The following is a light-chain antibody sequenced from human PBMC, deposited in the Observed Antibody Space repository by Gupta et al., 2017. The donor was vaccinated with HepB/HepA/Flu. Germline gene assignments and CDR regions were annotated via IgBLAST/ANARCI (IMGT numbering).Light chain of an antibody. CDR1: QSVIYSSNNKNY. Sequence: DIVMTQSPDSLALSLAERATINCKSSQSVIYSSNNKNYLAWYQQKAGQPPKLLIYWASTRESGVPDRFSGSGSGTDFTLTISSLQAEDVAVYFCQQYYGTPLTFGGGTKVEI. CDR3: QQYYGTPLT. J-gene: IGKJ4*01. CDR2: WAS. V-gene: IGKV4-1*01.